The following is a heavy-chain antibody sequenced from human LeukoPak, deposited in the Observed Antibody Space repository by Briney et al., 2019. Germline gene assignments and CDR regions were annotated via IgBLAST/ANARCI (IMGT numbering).Heavy chain of an antibody. CDR1: GFTFSSYG. CDR2: IRYDGSNK. V-gene: IGHV3-30*02. D-gene: IGHD5-12*01. CDR3: AKDYGGYDPYYLDY. J-gene: IGHJ4*02. Sequence: GGSLRLSCAASGFTFSSYGMHWVRQAPGKGLEWVAFIRYDGSNKYYADSVKGRFTIFRDNSKNTLYLEMNSLRAEDTAVYYCAKDYGGYDPYYLDYWGQGTLVTVSS.